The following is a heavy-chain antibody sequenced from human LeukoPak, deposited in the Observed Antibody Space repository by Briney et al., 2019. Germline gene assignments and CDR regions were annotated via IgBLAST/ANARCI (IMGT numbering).Heavy chain of an antibody. D-gene: IGHD5-18*01. CDR2: IWYDGSKK. CDR3: ARSKVQLWLQRFDY. CDR1: GFTFSSYG. J-gene: IGHJ4*02. Sequence: GGSLRLSCAASGFTFSSYGMHWVRQAPGKGLEWVAVIWYDGSKKYYADSVKGRFTISRDNSKNTLYLQMNSLRAEDTAVYYCARSKVQLWLQRFDYWGQGTLVSVSS. V-gene: IGHV3-33*01.